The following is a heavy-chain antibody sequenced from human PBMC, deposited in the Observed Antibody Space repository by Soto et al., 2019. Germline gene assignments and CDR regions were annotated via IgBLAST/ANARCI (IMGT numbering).Heavy chain of an antibody. Sequence: EVQLLESGGGLVQPGGSLRLSCAASGFTFSNYAMSWVRQAPGKGLEWVSTISGSGGTTSYADSVKGRFTLSRDTSKNTLYLQMSSLRAEDTAVYYCAKDRRGYSDYYFGDWFDPWGQGTLVTVSS. CDR1: GFTFSNYA. V-gene: IGHV3-23*01. J-gene: IGHJ5*02. D-gene: IGHD5-12*01. CDR2: ISGSGGTT. CDR3: AKDRRGYSDYYFGDWFDP.